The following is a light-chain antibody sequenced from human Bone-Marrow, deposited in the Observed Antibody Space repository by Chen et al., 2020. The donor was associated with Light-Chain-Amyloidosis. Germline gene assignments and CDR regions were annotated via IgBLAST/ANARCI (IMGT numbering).Light chain of an antibody. Sequence: IVLTQSPGTLSLSPGEGANLSCRASQTISINYLTWYQQKFGQAPRLLSYGSSSRATGIPDRFTGSGSGTDFTLTINRLEPEDFAMYYCQQYGTSPLTFGGGTKVEIK. J-gene: IGKJ4*01. CDR2: GSS. CDR3: QQYGTSPLT. CDR1: QTISINY. V-gene: IGKV3-20*01.